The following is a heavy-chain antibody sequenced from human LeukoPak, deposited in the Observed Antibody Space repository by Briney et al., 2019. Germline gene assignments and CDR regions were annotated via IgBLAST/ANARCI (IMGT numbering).Heavy chain of an antibody. CDR3: AKALPRQQNLTSGFDY. Sequence: GGSLRLSCAASGFTFDHYAMHWVRQGPGKGLEWVSLIRGDGDSAYYADSVKGRFTVSRDNSKNSLYLQMNSLRTEDTALYYCAKALPRQQNLTSGFDYWGQGTLVTVSS. CDR2: IRGDGDSA. J-gene: IGHJ4*02. CDR1: GFTFDHYA. D-gene: IGHD6-6*01. V-gene: IGHV3-43*02.